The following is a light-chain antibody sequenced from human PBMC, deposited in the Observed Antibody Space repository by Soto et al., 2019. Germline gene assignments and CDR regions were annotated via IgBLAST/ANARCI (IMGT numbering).Light chain of an antibody. V-gene: IGKV1-39*01. Sequence: IQMTQSPSSLSASVGDRVTINCRASQSISNYLNWYQQKPGEAPKLLIYAASSLQSGGPSSGVSSRFSCSGSGTDFTPTTSALQPGDSATYYCQQSYRAWTFGQGSKV. CDR2: AAS. CDR1: QSISNY. CDR3: QQSYRAWT. J-gene: IGKJ1*01.